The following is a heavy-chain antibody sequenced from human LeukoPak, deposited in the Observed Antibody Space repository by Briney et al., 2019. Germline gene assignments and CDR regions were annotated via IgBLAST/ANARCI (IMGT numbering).Heavy chain of an antibody. CDR2: ISSSASTV. V-gene: IGHV3-48*03. Sequence: GGSLRLSCAASGFTFSSYEMNWVRQAPGKGLEWVSYISSSASTVYYADSVKGRFTISRDNAKNSLYLQMNSLRAEDTAVYYCAREWDVWGQGTTVTVSS. J-gene: IGHJ6*02. CDR1: GFTFSSYE. CDR3: AREWDV.